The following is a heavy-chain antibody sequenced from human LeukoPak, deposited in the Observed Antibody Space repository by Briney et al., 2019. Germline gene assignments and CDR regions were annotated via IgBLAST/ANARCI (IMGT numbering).Heavy chain of an antibody. CDR3: ATRTVAGSGVYLQR. J-gene: IGHJ1*01. CDR2: IYSGGNT. Sequence: PGGSLRLSCAASGLTVSRTYMNWVRQAPGKGLEWVSVIYSGGNTDYTDSVKGRFTISRDNSQDTVYLQMNSLRAEDTAVYYCATRTVAGSGVYLQRWGQGTLVTVSS. V-gene: IGHV3-66*01. D-gene: IGHD6-19*01. CDR1: GLTVSRTY.